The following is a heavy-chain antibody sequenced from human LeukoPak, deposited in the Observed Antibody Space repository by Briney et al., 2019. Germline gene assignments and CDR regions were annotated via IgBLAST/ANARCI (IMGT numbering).Heavy chain of an antibody. D-gene: IGHD3-16*01. V-gene: IGHV4-39*07. CDR2: INHSGST. CDR3: ATLYSRGY. J-gene: IGHJ4*02. Sequence: SETLSLTCTVSGGSISSGDYYWSWIRQPPGKGLEWIGEINHSGSTNYNPSLKSRVTISVDTSKNQFSLKLSSVTAADTAVYYCATLYSRGYWDQGTLVTVSS. CDR1: GGSISSGDYY.